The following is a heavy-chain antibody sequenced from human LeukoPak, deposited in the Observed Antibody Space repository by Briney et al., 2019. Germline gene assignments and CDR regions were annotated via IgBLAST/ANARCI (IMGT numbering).Heavy chain of an antibody. V-gene: IGHV3-53*01. J-gene: IGHJ4*02. CDR2: SYSGGDT. CDR1: GFTVSRNY. Sequence: PGGSLRPPCAASGFTVSRNYMSWVRKAPGKGLEWVSVSYSGGDTYYPDSVKGRFTVSRDNPKNTVYLQMNSLRAEDTAVYFCARSPVLDRNDWSFADWGQGTLVTVSS. D-gene: IGHD1-1*01. CDR3: ARSPVLDRNDWSFAD.